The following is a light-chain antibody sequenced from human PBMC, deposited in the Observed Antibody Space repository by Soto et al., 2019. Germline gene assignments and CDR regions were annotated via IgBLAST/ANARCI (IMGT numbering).Light chain of an antibody. CDR1: QDINNY. J-gene: IGKJ5*01. CDR2: DAT. CDR3: HQYDNLPPT. V-gene: IGKV1-33*01. Sequence: DIQMTQSPSSLSAYVGDRVTITCQASQDINNYLDWYQQKPGQAPRLLIYDATNLETGVPSRFSGSGSRTDFSFTISSLQPEDIATYYCHQYDNLPPTFGQGTRLEMK.